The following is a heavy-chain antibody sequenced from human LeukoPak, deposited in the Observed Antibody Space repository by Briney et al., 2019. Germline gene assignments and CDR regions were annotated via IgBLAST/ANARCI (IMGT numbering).Heavy chain of an antibody. J-gene: IGHJ3*02. Sequence: ASVKVSCKASGYSFGYNYVHWVRQAPGQGLEYMGWISPKSGDTNLSQRFKGRLTLTSDTSISTVYMEMRKLRSEDTAVYFCARGRDDSTGHYDAFDIWGHGTMVTVSS. CDR2: ISPKSGDT. V-gene: IGHV1-2*02. CDR3: ARGRDDSTGHYDAFDI. CDR1: GYSFGYNY. D-gene: IGHD3-22*01.